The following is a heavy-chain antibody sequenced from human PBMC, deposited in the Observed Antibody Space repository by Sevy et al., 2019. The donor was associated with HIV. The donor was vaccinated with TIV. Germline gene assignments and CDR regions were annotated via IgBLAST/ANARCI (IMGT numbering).Heavy chain of an antibody. J-gene: IGHJ6*02. D-gene: IGHD2-15*01. CDR1: GFTFSSYA. V-gene: IGHV3-30-3*01. CDR2: ISNDGSNK. Sequence: GGSLRLSCAASGFTFSSYAMHWVRQAPGKGLEWVAVISNDGSNKYYADSVKGRFTISRDNSKNTLYLQMNSLRAEDTAVYYCARGSSGGRGGMDVWGQGTTVTVSS. CDR3: ARGSSGGRGGMDV.